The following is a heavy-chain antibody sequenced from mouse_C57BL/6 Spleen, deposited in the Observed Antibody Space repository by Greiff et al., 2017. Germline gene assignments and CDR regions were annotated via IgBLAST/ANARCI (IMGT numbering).Heavy chain of an antibody. CDR3: ARLTTVVARGMDY. J-gene: IGHJ4*01. Sequence: VQLQQSGAELVKPGASVKLSCTASGFNIKDYYMHWVKQRTEQGLEWIGRIDPEDGETKYAQKFQGKATITADTSSNTAYLQLSSLTSEDTAVYDGARLTTVVARGMDYWGQGTSVTVSS. D-gene: IGHD1-1*01. CDR2: IDPEDGET. CDR1: GFNIKDYY. V-gene: IGHV14-2*01.